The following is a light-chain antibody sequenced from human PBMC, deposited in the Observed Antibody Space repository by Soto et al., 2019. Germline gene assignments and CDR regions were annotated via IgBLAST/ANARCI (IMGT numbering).Light chain of an antibody. J-gene: IGKJ4*01. CDR1: QHINNY. V-gene: IGKV1-39*01. CDR2: AAS. Sequence: DIQMTQSPSSLSASVGDRVTITCRAGQHINNYLTWYQQRPGKAPKLLIYAASTLQNGGPSRFSGGGSGTDFTLTINSLQPEDCATYFCQKSFNFPFTFGGGTQV. CDR3: QKSFNFPFT.